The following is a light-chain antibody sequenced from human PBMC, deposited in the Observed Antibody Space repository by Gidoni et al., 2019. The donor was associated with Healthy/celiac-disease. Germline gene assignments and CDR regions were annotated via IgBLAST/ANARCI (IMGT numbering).Light chain of an antibody. J-gene: IGLJ1*01. V-gene: IGLV2-14*01. CDR1: SSDVGGYNY. CDR2: DVS. CDR3: SSYTSSSTGV. Sequence: QSDLTQPASVSGSPGQSITISCTGTSSDVGGYNYVSWYQQTPGKAPKLMIYDVSNRPSGVSNRFSGSKSGNTASLTISGLQAEDEADYYCSSYTSSSTGVFGTGTKVTVL.